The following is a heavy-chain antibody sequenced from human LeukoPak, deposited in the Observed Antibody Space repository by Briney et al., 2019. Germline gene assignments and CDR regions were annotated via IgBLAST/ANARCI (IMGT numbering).Heavy chain of an antibody. V-gene: IGHV3-23*01. CDR3: ALSIVVVPAAAYFDY. CDR1: GFTFSSYA. CDR2: ISGSGGST. D-gene: IGHD2-2*01. Sequence: GGSPRLSCAASGFTFSSYAMSWVRQAPGKGLEWVSAISGSGGSTYYADSAKGRFTISRDNSKNTLYLQMNSLRAEDTAVYYCALSIVVVPAAAYFDYWGQGTLVTVSS. J-gene: IGHJ4*02.